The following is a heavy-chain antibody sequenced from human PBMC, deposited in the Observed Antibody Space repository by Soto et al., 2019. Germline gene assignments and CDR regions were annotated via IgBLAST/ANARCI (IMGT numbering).Heavy chain of an antibody. D-gene: IGHD3-22*01. CDR3: VKSYYPDS. CDR1: GFTFSDAD. V-gene: IGHV3-48*01. J-gene: IGHJ5*01. Sequence: DVQLVESGGGSVPPGGSLRLSCATSGFTFSDADMNWVRQAPGKGLEWVSFISSSSATIYYADAVKGRFTISRDNDANSLYLRMNILSPEDTAVYSCVKSYYPDSWCQGTLVTVSS. CDR2: ISSSSATI.